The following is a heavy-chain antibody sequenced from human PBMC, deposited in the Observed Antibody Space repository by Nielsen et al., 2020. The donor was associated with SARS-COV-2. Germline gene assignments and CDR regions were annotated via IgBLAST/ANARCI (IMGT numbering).Heavy chain of an antibody. J-gene: IGHJ3*02. CDR2: ISYDGSNK. V-gene: IGHV3-30*18. CDR1: GFTFSSYG. D-gene: IGHD3-3*01. Sequence: GGSLRLSCAASGFTFSSYGMHWVRQAPGKGLEWVAVISYDGSNKYYADSVKGRFTISRDNSKNTLYLQMNSLRAGDTAVYYCAKDAYYDFWSGTGDAFDIWGQGTMVTVSS. CDR3: AKDAYYDFWSGTGDAFDI.